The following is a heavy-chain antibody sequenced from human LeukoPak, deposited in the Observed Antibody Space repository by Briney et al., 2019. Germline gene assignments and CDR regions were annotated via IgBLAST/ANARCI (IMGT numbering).Heavy chain of an antibody. Sequence: GGSLRLSCAASGLTFSSYWMSWVRQAPGKGLEWVANIKQDGSEKYYVDSVKGRFTITRDNAKNSLYLQMNSLRAEDTAVYYCARTYVPTYYFDSSGHYQAYFDYWGQGTLVTVPS. CDR3: ARTYVPTYYFDSSGHYQAYFDY. CDR2: IKQDGSEK. D-gene: IGHD3-22*01. J-gene: IGHJ4*02. V-gene: IGHV3-7*01. CDR1: GLTFSSYW.